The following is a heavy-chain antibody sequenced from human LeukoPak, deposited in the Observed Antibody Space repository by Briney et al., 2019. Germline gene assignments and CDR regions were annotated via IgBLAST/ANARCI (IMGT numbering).Heavy chain of an antibody. J-gene: IGHJ3*02. V-gene: IGHV3-21*01. CDR2: ISSSSYI. CDR1: GFTFSSYS. CDR3: ARVIAALYDAFDI. D-gene: IGHD6-6*01. Sequence: KTGGSLRLSCAASGFTFSSYSMNWIRQAPGKGLEWVSSISSSSYIYYADSVKGRFTISRDNAKNSLYLQMNSLRAEDTAVYYCARVIAALYDAFDIWGQGTMVTVSS.